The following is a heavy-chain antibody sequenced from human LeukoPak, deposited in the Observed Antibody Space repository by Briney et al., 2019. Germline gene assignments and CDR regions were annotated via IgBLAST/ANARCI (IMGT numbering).Heavy chain of an antibody. CDR1: RGSMTSYY. D-gene: IGHD2-2*01. Sequence: TSETLSLTCTVSRGSMTSYYWSWIRQPPGKGLEWIGEINHSGSTNYNPSLKSRVTISIDTSKNQFSLKLSSVTAADTAVYYCARGSVNYCSSTSCSGAFDIWGQGTMVTVSS. V-gene: IGHV4-34*01. CDR3: ARGSVNYCSSTSCSGAFDI. J-gene: IGHJ3*02. CDR2: INHSGST.